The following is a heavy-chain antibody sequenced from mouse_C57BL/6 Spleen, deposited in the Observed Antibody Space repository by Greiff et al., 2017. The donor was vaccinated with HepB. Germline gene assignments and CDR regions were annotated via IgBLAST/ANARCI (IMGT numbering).Heavy chain of an antibody. J-gene: IGHJ1*03. D-gene: IGHD2-5*01. CDR2: IHPNSGST. Sequence: VQLQQPGAELVKPGASVKLSCKASGYTFTSYWMHWVKQRPGQGLEWIGMIHPNSGSTNYNEKFKSKATLTVDKSSSTAYMQLSSLTSEDSAVYYCARLIVTTGNFDVWGTVTTVTVSS. CDR3: ARLIVTTGNFDV. V-gene: IGHV1-64*01. CDR1: GYTFTSYW.